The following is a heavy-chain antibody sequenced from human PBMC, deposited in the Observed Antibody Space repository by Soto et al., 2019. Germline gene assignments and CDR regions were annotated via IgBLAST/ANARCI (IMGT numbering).Heavy chain of an antibody. Sequence: QVQLQQWGAGLLKPSETLSLTCAVYGGSFSGYYWSWIRQPPGKGLEWIGEINHSGSTNDNPSLKRRVTVSVDTSKNQVSLKLSSVTAAYTAVYYCARGHYGDYVGSAFDIWGQGTMVTVSS. CDR3: ARGHYGDYVGSAFDI. CDR2: INHSGST. D-gene: IGHD4-17*01. J-gene: IGHJ3*02. CDR1: GGSFSGYY. V-gene: IGHV4-34*01.